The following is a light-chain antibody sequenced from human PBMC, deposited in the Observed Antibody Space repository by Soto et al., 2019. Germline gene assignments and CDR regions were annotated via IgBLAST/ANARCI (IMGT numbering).Light chain of an antibody. CDR2: GAS. J-gene: IGKJ1*01. CDR1: QSVNSN. V-gene: IGKV3-15*01. CDR3: HHYNNWPPWT. Sequence: EIVMTQSPATLSVSSGERATLYCRASQSVNSNLAWYQQKPGQAPRLLIYGASTRATGIPARFSGSGSGTEFTLTISSLQSEDFAVYYCHHYNNWPPWTFGQGTKVEIK.